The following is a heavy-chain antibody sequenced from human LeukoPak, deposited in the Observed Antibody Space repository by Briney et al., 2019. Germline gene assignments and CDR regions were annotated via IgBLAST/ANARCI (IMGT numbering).Heavy chain of an antibody. V-gene: IGHV4-59*12. CDR1: GGSISSYY. Sequence: PSETLSLTCTVSGGSISSYYWSWIRQPPGKGLEWIAYIYYSGSTNYNPSLKSRVTISVDTSKNQFSLQLNSVTPEDTAVYYCARAYFYVYYYYYMDVWGKGTTVTVSS. D-gene: IGHD5/OR15-5a*01. CDR3: ARAYFYVYYYYYMDV. CDR2: IYYSGST. J-gene: IGHJ6*03.